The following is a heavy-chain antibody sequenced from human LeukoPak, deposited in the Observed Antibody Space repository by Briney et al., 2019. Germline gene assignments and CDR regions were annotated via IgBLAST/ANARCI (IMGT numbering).Heavy chain of an antibody. Sequence: PGGSLKLSCAASGFTFSSYSMNWVRQAPGKGLEWVSSISSSSSYIYYADSVKGRFTISRDNAKNSLYLQMNSLRAEDTAVYYCARVRDILTGYFDYWGQGTLVTVSS. CDR2: ISSSSSYI. CDR3: ARVRDILTGYFDY. D-gene: IGHD3-9*01. V-gene: IGHV3-21*01. CDR1: GFTFSSYS. J-gene: IGHJ4*02.